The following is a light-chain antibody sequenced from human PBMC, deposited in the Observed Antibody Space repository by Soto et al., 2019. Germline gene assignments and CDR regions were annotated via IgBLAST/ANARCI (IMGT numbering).Light chain of an antibody. CDR2: DAS. CDR1: QDINNY. Sequence: DIQMTQSPSSLSASVGERVSITCQASQDINNYLNWYQQKSGKAPKLLIYDASDLETGVPSRFSGSGSGTDFTFTINSLQPEDIATYYCQQYDNLPLTFGGGTKVDIK. J-gene: IGKJ4*01. V-gene: IGKV1-33*01. CDR3: QQYDNLPLT.